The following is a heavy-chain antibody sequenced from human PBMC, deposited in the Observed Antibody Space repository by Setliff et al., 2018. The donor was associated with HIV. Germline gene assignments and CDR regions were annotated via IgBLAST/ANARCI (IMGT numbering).Heavy chain of an antibody. CDR3: AREIYGGNSRPFDY. J-gene: IGHJ4*02. CDR2: IYYNGNT. D-gene: IGHD4-17*01. CDR1: GGSIGSYY. Sequence: PSETLSLTCTVSGGSIGSYYWSWIRQPPGKGLEWIGYIYYNGNTNYNPSLKSRVTISVDTSKNQLSLKLSSVTAADTAVYYCAREIYGGNSRPFDYWGQGTLVTVSS. V-gene: IGHV4-59*01.